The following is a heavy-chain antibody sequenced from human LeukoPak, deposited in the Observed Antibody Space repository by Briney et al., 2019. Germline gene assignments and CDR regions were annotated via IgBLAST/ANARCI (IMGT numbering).Heavy chain of an antibody. CDR3: ARDRFVYTH. J-gene: IGHJ4*02. Sequence: GGSLRLSCAASGFTFSNYWMTWVRQAPGKGLEWVANIKQDGSEKYVDSVKGRITISRDNAKNSLYLQMNSLRAEDTAVYYCARDRFVYTHWGQGTLVAVSS. D-gene: IGHD2-2*02. CDR1: GFTFSNYW. V-gene: IGHV3-7*01. CDR2: IKQDGSEK.